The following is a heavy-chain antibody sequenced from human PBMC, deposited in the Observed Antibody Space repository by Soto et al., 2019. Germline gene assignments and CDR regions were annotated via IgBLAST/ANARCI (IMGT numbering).Heavy chain of an antibody. Sequence: SETLSLTCTVSGGSISRGGYYWSWIRQHPGKGLEWIGYIYYSGSTYYNPSLKSRVTISVDTSKNQFSLKLSSVTAADTAVYYCARDWYMKKGHWFDPWGQGTLVTVSS. CDR1: GGSISRGGYY. V-gene: IGHV4-31*03. CDR2: IYYSGST. J-gene: IGHJ5*02. CDR3: ARDWYMKKGHWFDP. D-gene: IGHD1-20*01.